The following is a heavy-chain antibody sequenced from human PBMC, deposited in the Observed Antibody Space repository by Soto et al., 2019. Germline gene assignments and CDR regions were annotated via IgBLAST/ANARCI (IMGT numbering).Heavy chain of an antibody. V-gene: IGHV1-69*01. CDR3: ARGVASESAIAVAGTAGFDY. CDR2: IIPIFGTA. CDR1: GGTFSSYA. J-gene: IGHJ4*02. Sequence: QVQLVQSGAEVKKPGSSVKVSCKASGGTFSSYAISWVRQAPGQGLEWMGGIIPIFGTANYAQKFQGRVTITAEETPSKAYMELSSLSSEDTAVYYCARGVASESAIAVAGTAGFDYWGQGKLVTVSS. D-gene: IGHD6-19*01.